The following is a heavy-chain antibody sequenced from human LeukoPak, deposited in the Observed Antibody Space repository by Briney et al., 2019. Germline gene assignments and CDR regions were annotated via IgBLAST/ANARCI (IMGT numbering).Heavy chain of an antibody. V-gene: IGHV1-69*01. D-gene: IGHD5-18*01. J-gene: IGHJ4*02. CDR2: IIPIFGTA. CDR1: GGTFSSYA. CDR3: ARGGYSYAPYYFDY. Sequence: GASVKVSCKASGGTFSSYAISWVRQAPGQGLEWMGGIIPIFGTANYAQKFQGRVTITADESTSTAYTELSSLRSEDTAVYYCARGGYSYAPYYFDYWGQGTLVTVSS.